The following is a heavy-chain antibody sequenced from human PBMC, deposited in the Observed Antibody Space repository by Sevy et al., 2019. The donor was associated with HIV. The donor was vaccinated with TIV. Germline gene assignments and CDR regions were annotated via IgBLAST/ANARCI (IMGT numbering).Heavy chain of an antibody. Sequence: GGSLGLSCTASGFTFADYAVSWFRQAPGKGLEWVGFIRSKPHGGTTEYAASVKGRFTISRDDSKSIAYLQMNSLKTEDTAMYYCTRAIDYWGQGDLVTVSS. CDR3: TRAIDY. CDR1: GFTFADYA. CDR2: IRSKPHGGTT. J-gene: IGHJ4*02. V-gene: IGHV3-49*03.